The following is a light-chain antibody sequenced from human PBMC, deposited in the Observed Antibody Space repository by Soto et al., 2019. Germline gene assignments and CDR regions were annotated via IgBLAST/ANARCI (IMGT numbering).Light chain of an antibody. V-gene: IGKV3-20*01. CDR3: QQYGSSLPYT. CDR2: GAS. J-gene: IGKJ2*01. Sequence: EIVLTQSPGTLSLSPGERATLSCKASQSVSSSYLAWYQQKPGQAPRRLIYGASSMATGIPDRFSGSGSGTDFTLTISRLEPEDFAVYYCQQYGSSLPYTFGQGTKLEIK. CDR1: QSVSSSY.